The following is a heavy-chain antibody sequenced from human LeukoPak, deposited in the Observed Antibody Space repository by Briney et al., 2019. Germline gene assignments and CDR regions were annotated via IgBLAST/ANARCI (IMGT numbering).Heavy chain of an antibody. Sequence: PSETLSLTCTVSGDSISGYYWNWIRQPAGKGLEWIGRVYSSGSTNYNPSLKRRGTLSADTSKNQFSLKLNSVTGADTAVYYCARGHRSGWGNFDYWGQGTLVTVSS. D-gene: IGHD6-19*01. CDR2: VYSSGST. CDR1: GDSISGYY. V-gene: IGHV4-4*07. CDR3: ARGHRSGWGNFDY. J-gene: IGHJ4*02.